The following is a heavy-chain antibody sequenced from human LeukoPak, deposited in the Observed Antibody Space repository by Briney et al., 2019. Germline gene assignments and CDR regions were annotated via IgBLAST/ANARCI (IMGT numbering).Heavy chain of an antibody. Sequence: PGGSLRLSCAASGFTFSDYYMSWVRQAPGKGLEWVSVIYSGGSTYYADSVKGRFTISRDNSKNTLYLQMNSLRAEDTAVYYCARDRAPTVTTTRAGFDPWGQGTLVTVSS. J-gene: IGHJ5*02. D-gene: IGHD4-17*01. CDR1: GFTFSDYY. CDR2: IYSGGST. CDR3: ARDRAPTVTTTRAGFDP. V-gene: IGHV3-66*01.